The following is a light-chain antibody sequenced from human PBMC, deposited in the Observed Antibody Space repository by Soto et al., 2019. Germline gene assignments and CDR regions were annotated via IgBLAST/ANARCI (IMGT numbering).Light chain of an antibody. CDR2: DVG. CDR1: SSDVGYYKY. J-gene: IGLJ1*01. V-gene: IGLV2-14*03. CDR3: SSYTSSSTHYV. Sequence: QSALTQPASVSGSPGQSITISCTGTSSDVGYYKYVSWYQQHPGKAPKLMIYDVGNRPSGVSNRFSGSKSGNTASLTISGLQAEDEADYYCSSYTSSSTHYVFGTGTKLTVL.